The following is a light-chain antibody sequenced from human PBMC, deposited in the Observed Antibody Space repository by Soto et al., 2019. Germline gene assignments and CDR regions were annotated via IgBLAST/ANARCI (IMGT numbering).Light chain of an antibody. Sequence: DIQMTQSPSTLSASVGDRVTITCRASQSISSWLAWYQQKPGKAPKLLIYKASSLESGVPSRFSGRGSGTEFTLTISSLQPEDFATYYCQQLNSYPRTFGPGTKVDIK. CDR1: QSISSW. CDR3: QQLNSYPRT. J-gene: IGKJ3*01. CDR2: KAS. V-gene: IGKV1-5*03.